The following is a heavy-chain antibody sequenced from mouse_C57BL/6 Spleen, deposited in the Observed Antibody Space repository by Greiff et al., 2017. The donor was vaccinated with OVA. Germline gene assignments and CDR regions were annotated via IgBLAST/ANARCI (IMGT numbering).Heavy chain of an antibody. CDR2: INYDGSST. CDR3: AREGNLYYGSSYRYVDV. V-gene: IGHV5-16*01. Sequence: EVQLVESEGGLVQPGSSMKLSCTASGFTFSDYYMAWVRQVPEKGLEWVANINYDGSSTYYLASLKSRFIISRDNAKNILYLQMSSLKSEDTATYYCAREGNLYYGSSYRYVDVWGTGTTVTVSS. D-gene: IGHD1-1*01. CDR1: GFTFSDYY. J-gene: IGHJ1*03.